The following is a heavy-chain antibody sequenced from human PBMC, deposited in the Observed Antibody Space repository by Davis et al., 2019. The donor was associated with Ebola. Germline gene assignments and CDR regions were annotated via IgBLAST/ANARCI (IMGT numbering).Heavy chain of an antibody. CDR3: ASRPADTFYYGVFDY. CDR1: GFTFNSFA. V-gene: IGHV3-23*01. J-gene: IGHJ4*02. CDR2: FSAPTGST. Sequence: PGGSLRLSCAVSGFTFNSFAMSWVRQAPGKGLEWVSSFSAPTGSTYYAESVKGRFTLSRNNTDKTFHLQMISLRGEDTAVYYCASRPADTFYYGVFDYWGQGALVTVSS. D-gene: IGHD3-3*01.